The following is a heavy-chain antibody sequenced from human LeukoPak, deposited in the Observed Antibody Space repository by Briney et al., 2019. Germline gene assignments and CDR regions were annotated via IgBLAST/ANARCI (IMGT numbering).Heavy chain of an antibody. Sequence: SETLSLTCTVSGYSISSGYYWGWIRQPPGKGLEWIGSIYHSGSTYYNPSLKGRVTISVDASKNQFSLKLSSVTAADTAVYYCARVADIVFDYWGQGTLVTVSS. V-gene: IGHV4-38-2*02. CDR2: IYHSGST. D-gene: IGHD3-16*02. J-gene: IGHJ4*02. CDR1: GYSISSGYY. CDR3: ARVADIVFDY.